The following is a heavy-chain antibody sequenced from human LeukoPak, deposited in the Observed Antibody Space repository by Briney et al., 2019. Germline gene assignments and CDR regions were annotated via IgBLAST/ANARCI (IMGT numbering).Heavy chain of an antibody. V-gene: IGHV4-59*08. CDR1: GDSISSYS. Sequence: SETLSLTCTVSGDSISSYSWSWIRQPPGEGLEWIGYIYHSGSANYSPSLKGRLTMSADTSKNQFSLKLSSVTAADTAVYYCARRYCSGGYCYSDYWGQGTLVTVSS. CDR2: IYHSGSA. D-gene: IGHD2-15*01. CDR3: ARRYCSGGYCYSDY. J-gene: IGHJ4*02.